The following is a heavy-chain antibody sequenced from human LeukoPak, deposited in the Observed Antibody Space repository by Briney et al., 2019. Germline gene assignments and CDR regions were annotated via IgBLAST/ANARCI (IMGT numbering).Heavy chain of an antibody. CDR1: GFTFSSYG. CDR2: IWYDGSNK. J-gene: IGHJ4*02. D-gene: IGHD4-17*01. CDR3: AKATYYGDYSYYFDY. Sequence: GWSLRLSCAASGFTFSSYGMHWVRQAPGKGLEWVAVIWYDGSNKYYADSVKGRFTISRDNSKNTLYLQMNSLRAEDTAVYYCAKATYYGDYSYYFDYWGQGTLVTVSS. V-gene: IGHV3-33*06.